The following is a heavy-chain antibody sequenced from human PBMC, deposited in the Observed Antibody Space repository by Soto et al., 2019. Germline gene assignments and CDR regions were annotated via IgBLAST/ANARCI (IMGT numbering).Heavy chain of an antibody. Sequence: VSSVKVSCKAAGSPLTGFTNNGIRLVRQAPVQGLEWMGCLSGYNGNTNYARKRQGRVTLTTDTSTSTVYRELRRLRADDTAVYYCARGGYSGNDPRYYYYYGMDVWGQGTTVTASS. CDR1: GSPLTGFTNNG. V-gene: IGHV1-18*04. CDR3: ARGGYSGNDPRYYYYYGMDV. D-gene: IGHD5-12*01. CDR2: LSGYNGNT. J-gene: IGHJ6*02.